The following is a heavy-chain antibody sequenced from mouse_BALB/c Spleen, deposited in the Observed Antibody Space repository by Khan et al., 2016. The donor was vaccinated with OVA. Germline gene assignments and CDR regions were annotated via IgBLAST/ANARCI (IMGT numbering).Heavy chain of an antibody. CDR3: ARTIYCCDALDY. J-gene: IGHJ4*01. Sequence: EVQLQESGAELVKPGASVKLSCTASGFNFKDSYIHWVKQRPEKGLEWIGSIDPATGHTKYDPKFQGQATLTADTSSNTAYLQLISLTSEDTAVYYCARTIYCCDALDYWGQGTSVTVSS. CDR2: IDPATGHT. D-gene: IGHD1-1*01. V-gene: IGHV14-3*02. CDR1: GFNFKDSY.